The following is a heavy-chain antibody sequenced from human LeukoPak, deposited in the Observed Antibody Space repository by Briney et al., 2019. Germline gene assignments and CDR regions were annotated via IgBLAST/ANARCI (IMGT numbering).Heavy chain of an antibody. J-gene: IGHJ4*02. D-gene: IGHD3-16*01. V-gene: IGHV4-59*01. Sequence: SETLSLTCAVYGGSFSGYYWSWIRQPPGKGLEWIGYIYYSGSTNYNPSLKSRVTISVDTSKNQFSLKLSSVTAADTAVYYCARGIGSDYWGQGTLVTVSS. CDR3: ARGIGSDY. CDR2: IYYSGST. CDR1: GGSFSGYY.